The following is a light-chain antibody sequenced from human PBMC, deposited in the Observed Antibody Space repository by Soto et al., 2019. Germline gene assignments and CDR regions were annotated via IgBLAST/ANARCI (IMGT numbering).Light chain of an antibody. J-gene: IGKJ1*01. CDR2: WAS. CDR3: QQFYASPKT. V-gene: IGKV4-1*01. Sequence: DIVMTQSPDALAVSLGERATINCKSSQSVLYSSNSKNYLAWYQQKPGQPPKLLIYWASTRESGVPDRFTGGGSGTDFTLSFSRLQAEDVGVYYCQQFYASPKTFGEGTKVEIK. CDR1: QSVLYSSNSKNY.